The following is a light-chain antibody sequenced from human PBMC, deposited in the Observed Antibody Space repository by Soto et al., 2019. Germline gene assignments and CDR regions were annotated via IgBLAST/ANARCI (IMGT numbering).Light chain of an antibody. J-gene: IGLJ3*02. CDR1: SSDVCRYNY. CDR2: EVS. Sequence: QPVLTQPASVSGSPGQSITISCTGTSSDVCRYNYVSWYQQHPGKAPKLMIYEVSNRPSGVSNRFSASKSGNTASLTISGLQAEDEADYYCTSYTSSTTWVFGGGTKLTVL. CDR3: TSYTSSTTWV. V-gene: IGLV2-14*01.